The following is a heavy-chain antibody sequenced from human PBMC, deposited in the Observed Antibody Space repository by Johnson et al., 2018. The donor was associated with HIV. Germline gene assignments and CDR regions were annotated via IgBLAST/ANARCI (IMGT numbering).Heavy chain of an antibody. CDR3: ARVRIGGSYLRGDAFDI. CDR2: MSFDGSNR. Sequence: QVQLVESGGGVVQPGRSLRLSCAASGFTFSSYPMHWVRQAPGKGLEWVAVMSFDGSNRYYADSVKGRCTFSRDNAKNSLFLQMNSLRAEDTALYYCARVRIGGSYLRGDAFDIWGQGTMVTVSS. D-gene: IGHD1-26*01. CDR1: GFTFSSYP. V-gene: IGHV3-30*04. J-gene: IGHJ3*02.